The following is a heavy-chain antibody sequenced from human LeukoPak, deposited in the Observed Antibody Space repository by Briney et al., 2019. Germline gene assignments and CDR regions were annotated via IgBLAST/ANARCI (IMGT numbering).Heavy chain of an antibody. CDR2: IIPIFGTA. Sequence: SVKVSCKASGYTFTGYYIHWVRQAPGQGLEWMGGIIPIFGTANYAQKFQGRVTITADESTSTAYMELSSLRSEDTAVYYCARDRRGNYDILTGYYMGFPSYYYYMDVWGKGTTVTVSS. CDR3: ARDRRGNYDILTGYYMGFPSYYYYMDV. CDR1: GYTFTGYY. J-gene: IGHJ6*03. V-gene: IGHV1-69*13. D-gene: IGHD3-9*01.